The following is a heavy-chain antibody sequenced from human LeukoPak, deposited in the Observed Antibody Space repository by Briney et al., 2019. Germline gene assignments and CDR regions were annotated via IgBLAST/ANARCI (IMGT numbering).Heavy chain of an antibody. CDR3: AKARAAAGTAGWFDP. V-gene: IGHV3-7*03. D-gene: IGHD6-13*01. CDR2: IKQDGSEK. Sequence: GGSLRLSCAASGFTFSSYWMSWVRQAPGKGLEWVANIKQDGSEKYYVDSVKGRFTISRDNAKNSLYLQMNSLRAEDTAVYYCAKARAAAGTAGWFDPWGQGTLVTVSS. CDR1: GFTFSSYW. J-gene: IGHJ5*02.